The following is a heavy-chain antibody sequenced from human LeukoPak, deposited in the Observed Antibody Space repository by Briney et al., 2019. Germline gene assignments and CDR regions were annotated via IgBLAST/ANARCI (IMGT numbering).Heavy chain of an antibody. CDR1: GGTFSSYA. CDR3: ARAWWSTGDDAFDI. V-gene: IGHV1-69*05. D-gene: IGHD2-8*02. J-gene: IGHJ3*02. CDR2: IIPIFGTV. Sequence: SVKVSCKASGGTFSSYAISWVRQAPGQGLEWMGGIIPIFGTVNYAQKFQGRVTITTDESTSTAYMELSSLRSEDTAVYYCARAWWSTGDDAFDIWGQGTMVTVSS.